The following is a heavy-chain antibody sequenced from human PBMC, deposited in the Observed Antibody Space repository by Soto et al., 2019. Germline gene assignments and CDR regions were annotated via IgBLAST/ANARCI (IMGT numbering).Heavy chain of an antibody. V-gene: IGHV1-18*01. CDR1: GYTFTSYG. Sequence: QVQLVQSGAEVKKPGASVKVSCKASGYTFTSYGISWVRQAPGQGLEWMGWISAYNGNTNYAQKLEGRVTMTTDTSTSTGSMELGSLRSDDTAVYYCASDGRRTAMGFTAGDWFAPWGQGTLVTVSS. J-gene: IGHJ5*02. CDR3: ASDGRRTAMGFTAGDWFAP. D-gene: IGHD5-18*01. CDR2: ISAYNGNT.